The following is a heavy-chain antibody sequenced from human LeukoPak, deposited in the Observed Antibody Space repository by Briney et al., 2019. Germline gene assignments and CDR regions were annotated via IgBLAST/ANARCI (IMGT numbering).Heavy chain of an antibody. CDR3: ASLDIVVVPAARNWFDP. J-gene: IGHJ5*02. CDR1: GGSISSGDYY. CDR2: IYYSGST. V-gene: IGHV4-30-4*01. D-gene: IGHD2-2*01. Sequence: SETLSLTCTVSGGSISSGDYYWSWIRQPPGKGLEWIGYIYYSGSTYYNPSLKSRVTISEDTSKNQFSLKLSSVTAADTAVYYCASLDIVVVPAARNWFDPWGQGTLVTVSS.